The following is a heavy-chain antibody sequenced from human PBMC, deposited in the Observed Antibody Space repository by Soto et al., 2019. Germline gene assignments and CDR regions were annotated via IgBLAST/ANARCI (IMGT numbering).Heavy chain of an antibody. V-gene: IGHV3-23*01. CDR3: ARPDSSGYYSY. D-gene: IGHD3-22*01. J-gene: IGHJ4*02. Sequence: PGGSLRLSCAASGFTFSSYAMTWVRQAPGKGLEWVSVISGSGGSTYCADSVKGRFTISRDNSTNTLYLQLNSLRAEDTAVYYCARPDSSGYYSYWGQGTLVTVSS. CDR1: GFTFSSYA. CDR2: ISGSGGST.